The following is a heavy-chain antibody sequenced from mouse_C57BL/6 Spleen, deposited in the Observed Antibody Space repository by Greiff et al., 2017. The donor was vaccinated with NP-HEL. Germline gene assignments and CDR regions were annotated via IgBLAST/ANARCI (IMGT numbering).Heavy chain of an antibody. V-gene: IGHV1-58*01. Sequence: VQLQQSGAELVRPGSSVKMSCKTSGYTFTSYGINWVKQRPGQGLEWIGYIYIGNGYTEYNEKLKGKATLTSDTSSSTAYMQRSSLKSEASAIYFLAREAYDHGGYFDVWGTGTTVTVSS. J-gene: IGHJ1*03. D-gene: IGHD2-4*01. CDR2: IYIGNGYT. CDR1: GYTFTSYG. CDR3: AREAYDHGGYFDV.